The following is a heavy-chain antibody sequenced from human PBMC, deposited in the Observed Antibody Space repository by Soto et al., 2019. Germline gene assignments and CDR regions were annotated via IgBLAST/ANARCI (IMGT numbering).Heavy chain of an antibody. Sequence: VQVVASGGGLVQPGRSLRLSCAVSGFRFEQYVMHWVRQAPGKGLECVSTVSPTGDTVAYADSVEGRFTVSRDNAKTSLYLQMNSLKGDDTAFYYCIKDAPNGSIDEWGQGTLVTVSS. CDR2: VSPTGDTV. CDR3: IKDAPNGSIDE. D-gene: IGHD2-8*01. J-gene: IGHJ4*02. CDR1: GFRFEQYV. V-gene: IGHV3-9*01.